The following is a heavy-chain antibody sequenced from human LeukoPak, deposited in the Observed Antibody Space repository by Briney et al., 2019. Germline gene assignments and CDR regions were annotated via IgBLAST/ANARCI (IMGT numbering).Heavy chain of an antibody. V-gene: IGHV4-34*01. Sequence: PSETLSLTCAVYGGSFSGYYWSWIRQPPGKGLEWIGEINHSGSTNYNPSLKSRVTISVDTSKNQFSLKLSSVTAADTAVYYCARERIREWFGESHLYYYYYMDVWGKGTTVTISS. CDR2: INHSGST. J-gene: IGHJ6*03. CDR1: GGSFSGYY. D-gene: IGHD3-10*01. CDR3: ARERIREWFGESHLYYYYYMDV.